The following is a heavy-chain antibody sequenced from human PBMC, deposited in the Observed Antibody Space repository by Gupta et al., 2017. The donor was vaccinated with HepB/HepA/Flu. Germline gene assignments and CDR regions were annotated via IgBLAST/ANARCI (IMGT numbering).Heavy chain of an antibody. Sequence: QVQVVQSGAEVKKPGASVKVSCKTSGYTFSSYGISWVRQAPGQGLEWMGWINTYNGNTKYAQKVQGRVTMTTDTSTRIAYMELRSLRSDDTAVYYCARDFSYSSGWFLDYWGQGTLVTVSS. CDR2: INTYNGNT. CDR3: ARDFSYSSGWFLDY. V-gene: IGHV1-18*01. CDR1: GYTFSSYG. D-gene: IGHD6-19*01. J-gene: IGHJ4*02.